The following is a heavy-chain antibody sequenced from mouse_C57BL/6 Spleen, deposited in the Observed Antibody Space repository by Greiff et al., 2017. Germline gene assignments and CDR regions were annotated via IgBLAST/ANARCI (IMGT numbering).Heavy chain of an antibody. V-gene: IGHV2-2*01. CDR3: ATANWDWDYYAMDY. CDR1: GFSLTSYG. CDR2: IWSGGST. Sequence: QVQLKQSGPGLVQPSQSLSITCTVSGFSLTSYGVHWVRQSPGKGLEWLGVIWSGGSTDYNAAFISRLSISKDNSKSQVFFKMNSLQADDTAIYYCATANWDWDYYAMDYWGQGTSVTVSS. D-gene: IGHD4-1*01. J-gene: IGHJ4*01.